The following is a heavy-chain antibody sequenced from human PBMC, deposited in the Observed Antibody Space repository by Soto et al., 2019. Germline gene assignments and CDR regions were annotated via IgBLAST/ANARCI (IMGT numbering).Heavy chain of an antibody. CDR2: ISYDGSNK. Sequence: GGSLRLSCAASGFTFSSYGMHWVRQAPGKGLERVAVISYDGSNKYYADSVKGRFTISRDNSKNTLYLQMNSLRAEDTAVYYCANQAEKTRYCISTSCYAPHYWGQGT. CDR3: ANQAEKTRYCISTSCYAPHY. J-gene: IGHJ4*02. CDR1: GFTFSSYG. D-gene: IGHD2-2*01. V-gene: IGHV3-30*18.